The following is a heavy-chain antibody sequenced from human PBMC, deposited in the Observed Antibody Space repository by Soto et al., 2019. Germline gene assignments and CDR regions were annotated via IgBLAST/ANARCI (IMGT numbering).Heavy chain of an antibody. CDR1: GGTFNNFA. CDR2: IMPVFHTT. J-gene: IGHJ6*02. Sequence: QVQLVQSGAEVKKPGSSVKVSCQASGGTFNNFAFTGVRQAPGQGLEWLGGIMPVFHTTNIAQTFQDRITVTADDLTTTVYMEMTSLRYDDTAVYYCATATISPVSATLYHYGMDVWGQGTTVTVSS. V-gene: IGHV1-69*01. CDR3: ATATISPVSATLYHYGMDV. D-gene: IGHD6-25*01.